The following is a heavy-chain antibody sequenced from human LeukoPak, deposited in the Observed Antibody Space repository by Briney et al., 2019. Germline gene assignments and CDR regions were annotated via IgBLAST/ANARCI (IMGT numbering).Heavy chain of an antibody. J-gene: IGHJ4*02. CDR2: INHSGSA. CDR1: GGSFSGYY. D-gene: IGHD3-22*01. Sequence: SETLSLTCAVSGGSFSGYYWTWIRQPPGKGLEWIGEINHSGSANYNPSLKGRVTIDTSKNQFSLKLSSVTAADTAVYYCARDRYYDSSGYYPADWGQGTLVTVSS. V-gene: IGHV4-34*01. CDR3: ARDRYYDSSGYYPAD.